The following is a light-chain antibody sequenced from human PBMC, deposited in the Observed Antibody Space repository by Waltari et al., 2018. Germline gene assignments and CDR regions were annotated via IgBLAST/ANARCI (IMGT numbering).Light chain of an antibody. V-gene: IGLV1-44*01. CDR2: SNN. CDR1: IPNIRRKT. Sequence: QSVLTQPPSASGTPGQRVTISCSGSIPNIRRKTVPCYQQLPGTAPKLLMYSNNQRPSGVPDRFSGSKSGTSASLAISGLQSEDEADYYCAAWDDSLNGVFGGGTKLTVL. CDR3: AAWDDSLNGV. J-gene: IGLJ3*02.